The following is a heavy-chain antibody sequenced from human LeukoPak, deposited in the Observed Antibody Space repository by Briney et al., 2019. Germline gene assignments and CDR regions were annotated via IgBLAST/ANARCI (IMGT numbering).Heavy chain of an antibody. CDR1: GFTFGKYW. CDR2: ISGSGGST. J-gene: IGHJ2*01. CDR3: AKDQGHWYFDL. Sequence: GGSLRLSCVASGFTFGKYWMSWVRQAPGKGLEWVSAISGSGGSTYYADSVKGRFTISRDNSKNTLYLQMNSLRAEDTAVYYCAKDQGHWYFDLWGRGTLVTVSS. V-gene: IGHV3-23*01.